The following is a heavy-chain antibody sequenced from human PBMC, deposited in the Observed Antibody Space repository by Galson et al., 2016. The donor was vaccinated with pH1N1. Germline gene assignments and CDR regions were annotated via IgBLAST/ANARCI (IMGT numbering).Heavy chain of an antibody. Sequence: SVKVSCKASGYSLTKYYVHWVRQAPGQGLEWMGVIDPSNGGTIYAQKFQGRVTMTVDRPTSTVYMEVNRLRSEDTAIYYCASFNTRTTGDYWGQGTLVIVSS. CDR2: IDPSNGGT. J-gene: IGHJ4*02. D-gene: IGHD1-1*01. CDR1: GYSLTKYY. CDR3: ASFNTRTTGDY. V-gene: IGHV1-46*01.